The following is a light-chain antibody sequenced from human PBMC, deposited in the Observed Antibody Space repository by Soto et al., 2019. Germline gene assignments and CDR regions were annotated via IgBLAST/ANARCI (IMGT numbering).Light chain of an antibody. V-gene: IGLV4-69*01. CDR2: INYDATH. CDR1: SGYSTYA. J-gene: IGLJ3*02. CDR3: QSLGTGIKV. Sequence: QPVLTQSPSASASLGASVKLTCTLSSGYSTYAIAWHQQQSEKGPRFLMMINYDATHSKGDGFFDRFSGSSSGAERHLTISSLQYEDEADYDFQSLGTGIKVFGGGTKLTVL.